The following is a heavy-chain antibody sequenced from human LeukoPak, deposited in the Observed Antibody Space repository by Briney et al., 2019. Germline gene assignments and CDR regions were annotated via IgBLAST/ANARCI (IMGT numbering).Heavy chain of an antibody. CDR1: GGSISSYY. J-gene: IGHJ4*02. Sequence: SETLSLTCTVSGGSISSYYWGWIRQPPGKGLEWIGSIYYSGSTYYNPSLKSRVTISVDTSKNQFSLKLSSVTAADTAVYYCARVAANEDTFFDYWGQGTLVTVSS. V-gene: IGHV4-39*07. D-gene: IGHD6-19*01. CDR3: ARVAANEDTFFDY. CDR2: IYYSGST.